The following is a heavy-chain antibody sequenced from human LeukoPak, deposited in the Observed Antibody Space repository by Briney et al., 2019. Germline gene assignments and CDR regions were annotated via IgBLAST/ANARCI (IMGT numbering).Heavy chain of an antibody. CDR3: SRENSSSPKGFDY. CDR1: GGSFSGYY. CDR2: INHSGST. Sequence: KSSETLSLTCAVYGGSFSGYYWSWIRQPPAKGLEWIGEINHSGSTNYNPSLKSRVTITVDTAKNQFSLKLSSVTAADTAVYYYSRENSSSPKGFDYWGQGTMVTVSS. D-gene: IGHD6-6*01. V-gene: IGHV4-34*01. J-gene: IGHJ4*02.